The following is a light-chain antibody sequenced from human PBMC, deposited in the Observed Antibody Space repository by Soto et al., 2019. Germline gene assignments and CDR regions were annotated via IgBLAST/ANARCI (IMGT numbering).Light chain of an antibody. CDR2: GAS. CDR1: QSISSNY. V-gene: IGKV3-20*01. Sequence: EIVLTQSPGTLSLSPGERVTLSCRASQSISSNYLAWYQQKPGQAPRLLIYGASSRATGIPDRFSGSGSGTEFTLTISRLEPEDFAVYYCQQYGSSSWTFGQGTKVDIK. J-gene: IGKJ1*01. CDR3: QQYGSSSWT.